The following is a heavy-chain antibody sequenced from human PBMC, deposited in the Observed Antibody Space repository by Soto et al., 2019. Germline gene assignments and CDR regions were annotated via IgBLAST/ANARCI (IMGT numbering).Heavy chain of an antibody. V-gene: IGHV3-23*01. D-gene: IGHD2-21*02. CDR3: AKDDVSGDGLWLVSD. CDR1: GFSFDKYA. CDR2: ITGSGRSI. J-gene: IGHJ4*02. Sequence: EVQLLESGGGLVQPGGSLRLSCAASGFSFDKYAMIWVRQAPGKGQEWVSGITGSGRSIQYTASVKGRFTISRDNSKNTVYLQMDYLRAEDTAMYYCAKDDVSGDGLWLVSDWGQGTPVTVS.